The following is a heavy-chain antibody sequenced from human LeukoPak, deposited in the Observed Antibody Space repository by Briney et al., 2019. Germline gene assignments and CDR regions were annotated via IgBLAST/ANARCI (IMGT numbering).Heavy chain of an antibody. CDR1: GYTFTGYY. CDR3: ARLGYCSSTSCYIPYYYYYMDV. J-gene: IGHJ6*03. V-gene: IGHV1-2*02. D-gene: IGHD2-2*02. Sequence: ASVKVSCKASGYTFTGYYMHWVRQAPGQGLEWMGWINPNSGGTNYAQKFQGRVTMTRDTSISTAYMELSRLRSDDTAVCYCARLGYCSSTSCYIPYYYYYMDVWGKGTTVTVSS. CDR2: INPNSGGT.